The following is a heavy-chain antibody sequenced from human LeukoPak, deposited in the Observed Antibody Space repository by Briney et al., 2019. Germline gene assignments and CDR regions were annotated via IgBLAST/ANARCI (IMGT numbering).Heavy chain of an antibody. CDR2: IYPSDSDT. CDR3: ARVGVPDYGMDV. J-gene: IGHJ6*02. CDR1: GYSFATSW. V-gene: IGHV5-51*01. D-gene: IGHD2-2*01. Sequence: GESLKISCKGSGYSFATSWIGWVRQMPGRGLQWMGIIYPSDSDTRYSPSFQGQVTISADKSINTAYLQWSSLKASDTAIYYCARVGVPDYGMDVWGQGTTVTVSS.